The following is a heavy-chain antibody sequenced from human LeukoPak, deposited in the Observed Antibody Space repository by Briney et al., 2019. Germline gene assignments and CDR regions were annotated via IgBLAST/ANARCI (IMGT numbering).Heavy chain of an antibody. J-gene: IGHJ4*02. Sequence: SETLSLTCTVSGGSISSADHYWSWIRQPPGKGLEWIGYIYYSGNTHYNPTLKSRVTISVDTSKNQFSLKLSSVTAADTAVYYCARRNYDILTGYSYYFDYWGQGTLVTVSS. V-gene: IGHV4-30-4*01. D-gene: IGHD3-9*01. CDR3: ARRNYDILTGYSYYFDY. CDR1: GGSISSADHY. CDR2: IYYSGNT.